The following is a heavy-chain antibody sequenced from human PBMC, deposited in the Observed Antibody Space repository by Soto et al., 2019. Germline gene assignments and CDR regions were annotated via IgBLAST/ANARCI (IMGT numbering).Heavy chain of an antibody. CDR1: GYTFTSYY. CDR3: ARDNAYAAVAGPFEY. CDR2: INPSGGST. Sequence: ASVKVSCKASGYTFTSYYMHWVRQAPGQGLEWMGIINPSGGSTSYAQKFQGRVTMTRDTSTSTVYMELSSLRSEDTAVYYCARDNAYAAVAGPFEYWGQGTLVTVSS. D-gene: IGHD6-19*01. J-gene: IGHJ4*02. V-gene: IGHV1-46*01.